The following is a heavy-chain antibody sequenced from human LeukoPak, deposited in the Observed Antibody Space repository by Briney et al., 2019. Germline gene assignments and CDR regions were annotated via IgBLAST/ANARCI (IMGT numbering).Heavy chain of an antibody. CDR3: ARGLRAGATSR. V-gene: IGHV4-59*01. J-gene: IGHJ4*02. CDR1: GDSISTYS. CDR2: VNYSGST. D-gene: IGHD1-26*01. Sequence: PSETLSLTCIVSGDSISTYSWSWVRQSPGKGLEWIGYVNYSGSTNYNPPLKSRLTISVDTSKNQFSMNLSSVTAADTAVYYCARGLRAGATSRWGQGILVTVSP.